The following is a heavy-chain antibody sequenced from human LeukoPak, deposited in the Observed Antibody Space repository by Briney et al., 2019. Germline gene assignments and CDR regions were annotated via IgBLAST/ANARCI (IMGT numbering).Heavy chain of an antibody. D-gene: IGHD6-25*01. Sequence: GGSLRLSCAASGFTFSDYSMTWVRQAPGKGLEWVSSITSSSRYTYYADSVKGRFSISRDDARSSLYLQMNSLRVEDTAVYYCARERHTFDPWGQGTLVTVSS. CDR3: ARERHTFDP. CDR1: GFTFSDYS. J-gene: IGHJ5*02. CDR2: ITSSSRYT. V-gene: IGHV3-21*01.